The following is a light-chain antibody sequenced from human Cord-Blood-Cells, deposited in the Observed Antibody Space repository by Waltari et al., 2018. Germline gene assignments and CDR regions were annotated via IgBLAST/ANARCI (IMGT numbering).Light chain of an antibody. Sequence: QSALTQPAPVSGSPGQSITISCTRTSSALGGYNFVSWYQQHPGKAPKLMIYDVSNRPSGVSNRFSGSKSGNTASLTISGLQAEDEADYYCSSYTSSSTLVVFGGGTKLTVL. CDR1: SSALGGYNF. CDR2: DVS. CDR3: SSYTSSSTLVV. J-gene: IGLJ2*01. V-gene: IGLV2-14*01.